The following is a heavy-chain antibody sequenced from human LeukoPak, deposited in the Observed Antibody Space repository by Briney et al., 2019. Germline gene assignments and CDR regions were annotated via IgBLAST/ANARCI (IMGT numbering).Heavy chain of an antibody. V-gene: IGHV3-48*02. D-gene: IGHD3-3*01. CDR1: GFTFNDAW. CDR2: ISSSSSTI. CDR3: ARDEDFWSGPDYYYYYGMDV. Sequence: PGGSLRLSCAASGFTFNDAWMNWVRQAPGKGLEWVSYISSSSSTIYYADSVKGRFTISRDNAKNSLYLQMNSLRDEDTAVYYCARDEDFWSGPDYYYYYGMDVWGQGTTVTVSS. J-gene: IGHJ6*02.